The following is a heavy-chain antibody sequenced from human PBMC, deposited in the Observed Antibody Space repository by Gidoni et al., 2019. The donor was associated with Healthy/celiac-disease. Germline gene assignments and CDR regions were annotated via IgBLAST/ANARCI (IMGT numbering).Heavy chain of an antibody. CDR2: INHSGST. V-gene: IGHV4-34*01. J-gene: IGHJ5*02. CDR1: GGSFSGYY. CDR3: ARSTLRGYDFWSGYHGWFDP. D-gene: IGHD3-3*01. Sequence: QVQLQQWGAGLLKPSETLSLTCAVYGGSFSGYYWSWIRQPPGKGLEWIGEINHSGSTNYNPSLKSRVTISVDTSKNQFSLKLSSVTAADTAVYYCARSTLRGYDFWSGYHGWFDPWGQGTLVTVSS.